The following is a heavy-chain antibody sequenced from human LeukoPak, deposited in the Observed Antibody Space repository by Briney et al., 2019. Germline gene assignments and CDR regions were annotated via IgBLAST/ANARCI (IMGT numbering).Heavy chain of an antibody. CDR2: ISSSGSTI. CDR1: GFTFSTYW. D-gene: IGHD3-22*01. J-gene: IGHJ4*02. CDR3: ARGSAYYDSSGYYYDY. V-gene: IGHV3-48*04. Sequence: GGSLRLSCAASGFTFSTYWINWVRQAPGKGLEWVSYISSSGSTIYYADSVKGRFTISRDNAKNSLYLQMNSLRAEDTAVYYCARGSAYYDSSGYYYDYWGQGTLVTVSS.